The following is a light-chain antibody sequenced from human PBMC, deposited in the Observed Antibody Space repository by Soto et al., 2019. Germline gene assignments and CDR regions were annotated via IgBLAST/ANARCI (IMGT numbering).Light chain of an antibody. J-gene: IGKJ1*01. CDR3: QQYSSYSPVT. CDR2: KAS. V-gene: IGKV1-5*03. Sequence: DIQMTQSPSTLSASVGDRVTITCRASQSISPWLAWYQQKPGKAPKLLIYKASTLGSGVPSRFSGSGSGTEFTLTISSLQPDDLATYYCQQYSSYSPVTFGQGTKVEIK. CDR1: QSISPW.